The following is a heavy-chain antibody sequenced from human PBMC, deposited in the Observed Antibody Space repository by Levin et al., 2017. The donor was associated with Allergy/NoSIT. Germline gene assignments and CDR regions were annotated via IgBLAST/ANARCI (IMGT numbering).Heavy chain of an antibody. D-gene: IGHD3-10*01. CDR3: AHGFGFYGWGSYSYRYGMDV. CDR1: GFSLSTSGVG. J-gene: IGHJ6*02. Sequence: SGPTLVKPPQTLTLTCTFSGFSLSTSGVGVAWIRQPPGKALEWLALIYWHDDKRYSPSLKSRLTITKDTSENQVVLTMTNMDPVDTATYFCAHGFGFYGWGSYSYRYGMDVWGQGTTVTVSS. CDR2: IYWHDDK. V-gene: IGHV2-5*01.